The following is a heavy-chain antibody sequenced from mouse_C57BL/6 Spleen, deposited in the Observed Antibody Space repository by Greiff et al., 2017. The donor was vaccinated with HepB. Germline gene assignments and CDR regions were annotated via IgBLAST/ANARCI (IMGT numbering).Heavy chain of an antibody. CDR2: ISSGGSYT. Sequence: EVKVVESGGDLVKPGGSLKLSCAASGFTFSSYGMSWVRQTPDKRLEWVATISSGGSYTYYPDSVKGRFTISRDNAKNTLYLQMSSLKSEDTAMYYCARRELGLYFDYWGQGTTLTVSS. D-gene: IGHD4-1*01. V-gene: IGHV5-6*02. J-gene: IGHJ2*01. CDR1: GFTFSSYG. CDR3: ARRELGLYFDY.